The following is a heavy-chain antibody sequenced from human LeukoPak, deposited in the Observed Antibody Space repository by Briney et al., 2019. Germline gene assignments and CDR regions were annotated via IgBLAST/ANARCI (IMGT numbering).Heavy chain of an antibody. V-gene: IGHV5-51*01. CDR1: GYSFTSYW. CDR2: IYPGDSDT. Sequence: GESLKISCRGSGYSFTSYWIGWVRQMPGKGLEWMGIIYPGDSDTRYSPSFQGQVTISADKSISTAYLQWSSLKASDTAMYYCARRRLGGSGWYEYYFDYWGQGTLVTVSS. D-gene: IGHD6-19*01. J-gene: IGHJ4*02. CDR3: ARRRLGGSGWYEYYFDY.